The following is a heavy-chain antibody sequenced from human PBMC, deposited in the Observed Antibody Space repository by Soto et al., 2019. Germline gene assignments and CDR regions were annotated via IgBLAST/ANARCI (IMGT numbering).Heavy chain of an antibody. V-gene: IGHV4-61*08. Sequence: SETLSLTCTVSDDSFRGADYYWSWMRQPLGKGPEWIGYTSYNGDTKYTPALRSRVTMSEDTSKNQFSLRLSSVTAAATGVYFCARGPAYIDGWRTFDLWGRGVLVTVSS. J-gene: IGHJ4*02. CDR1: DDSFRGADYY. CDR3: ARGPAYIDGWRTFDL. D-gene: IGHD6-19*01. CDR2: TSYNGDT.